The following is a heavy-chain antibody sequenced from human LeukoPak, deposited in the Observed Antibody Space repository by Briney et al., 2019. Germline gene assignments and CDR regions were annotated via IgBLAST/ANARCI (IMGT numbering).Heavy chain of an antibody. CDR3: VRDLSPAYGGHYYDAFDF. V-gene: IGHV3-7*01. D-gene: IGHD4-23*01. CDR2: IKRDGSVK. Sequence: GGSLRLSCAASGFTFTTYWMAWVRQAPGKGLEWVANIKRDGSVKYYVDSVKDRFTISRDNAKNSLYLQMNSLRAEDTALYYCVRDLSPAYGGHYYDAFDFWGQGTMVTVSS. J-gene: IGHJ3*01. CDR1: GFTFTTYW.